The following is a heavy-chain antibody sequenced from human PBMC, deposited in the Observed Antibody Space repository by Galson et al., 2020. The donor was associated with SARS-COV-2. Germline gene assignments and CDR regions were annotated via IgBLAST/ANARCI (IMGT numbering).Heavy chain of an antibody. Sequence: SETLSLTCTVSGGSISSSSYYWGWIRQPPGKGLEWIGSIYYSGSTYYNPSLKSRVTISVDTSKNQFSLKLSSVTAADTAVYYCAGYFKYGDYRYYYYGMDVWGQGTTVTVSS. J-gene: IGHJ6*02. CDR3: AGYFKYGDYRYYYYGMDV. CDR1: GGSISSSSYY. V-gene: IGHV4-39*01. CDR2: IYYSGST. D-gene: IGHD4-17*01.